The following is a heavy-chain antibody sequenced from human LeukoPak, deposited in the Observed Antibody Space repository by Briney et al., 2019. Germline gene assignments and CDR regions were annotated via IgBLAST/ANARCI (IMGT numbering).Heavy chain of an antibody. Sequence: GGSLRLSCAASGFTFSNYAMTWVRQAPGKGLEWVSTIRDSGGRANYADSVQGRFTISRDNSKNTLYLQMNSLRAEDTAVYYCAKRPRSLLTFDYWGQGTLVTVSS. CDR2: IRDSGGRA. D-gene: IGHD2-21*01. V-gene: IGHV3-23*01. CDR1: GFTFSNYA. CDR3: AKRPRSLLTFDY. J-gene: IGHJ4*02.